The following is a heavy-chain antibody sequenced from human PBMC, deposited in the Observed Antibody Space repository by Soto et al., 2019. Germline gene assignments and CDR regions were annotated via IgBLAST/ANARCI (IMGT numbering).Heavy chain of an antibody. V-gene: IGHV5-51*01. Sequence: GESLKISCKGSGYNYDTYWIAWVRQMPGKGLEWMGIIFPRDSDTRYRPSFQGQVTISADRSTTTAYLQWYSLKASDTAMYYCARSYYDSSGYYYDMDYWGQGPLLTVSS. J-gene: IGHJ4*02. CDR3: ARSYYDSSGYYYDMDY. D-gene: IGHD3-22*01. CDR2: IFPRDSDT. CDR1: GYNYDTYW.